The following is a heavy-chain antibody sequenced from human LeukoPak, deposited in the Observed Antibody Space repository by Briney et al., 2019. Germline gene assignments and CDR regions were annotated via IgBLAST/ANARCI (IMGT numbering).Heavy chain of an antibody. CDR2: IYYSGST. CDR1: GGSISSGDYY. J-gene: IGHJ4*02. CDR3: ARGPDSSGYYYFDY. Sequence: PSQTLSLTCTVSGGSISSGDYYWSWIRQPPGKGLEWIGYIYYSGSTYYNPSLKSRVTISVDTSKNQFSLKLGSVTAADTAVYYCARGPDSSGYYYFDYWGQGTLVTVSS. V-gene: IGHV4-30-4*01. D-gene: IGHD3-22*01.